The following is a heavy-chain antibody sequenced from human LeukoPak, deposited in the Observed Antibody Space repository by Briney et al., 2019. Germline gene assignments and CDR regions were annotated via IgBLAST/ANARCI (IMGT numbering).Heavy chain of an antibody. CDR3: AKCSRPRVRFDY. D-gene: IGHD3-10*02. CDR1: GFTFSSYA. J-gene: IGHJ4*02. Sequence: PGGSLRLSCAASGFTFSSYAMSWDRQAPGKGLEWVSAISGSGGSTYYADSVKGRFTISRDNSKNTLYLQMNSLRAEDTAVYYCAKCSRPRVRFDYWGQGTLVTVSS. V-gene: IGHV3-23*01. CDR2: ISGSGGST.